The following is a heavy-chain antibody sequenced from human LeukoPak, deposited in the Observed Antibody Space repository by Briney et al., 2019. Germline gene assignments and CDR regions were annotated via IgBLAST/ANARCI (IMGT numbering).Heavy chain of an antibody. D-gene: IGHD1-1*01. J-gene: IGHJ4*02. Sequence: GGSLRLSCATSGFIFSNYAVNWVRQAPGKGLEWVSIISGSGDTTYYADSVKGRFTISRDNSKNTLYVQMNSLTAEDTAIYYCAKATGNLGNWGQGTLVTVSS. CDR3: AKATGNLGN. CDR2: ISGSGDTT. CDR1: GFIFSNYA. V-gene: IGHV3-23*01.